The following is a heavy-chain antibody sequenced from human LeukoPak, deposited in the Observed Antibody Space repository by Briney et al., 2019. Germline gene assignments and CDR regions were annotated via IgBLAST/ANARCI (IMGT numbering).Heavy chain of an antibody. J-gene: IGHJ4*02. CDR2: INPNSGGT. CDR1: GYTFTGYY. CDR3: AREGVLLWFGESH. D-gene: IGHD3-10*01. Sequence: ASVKVSCKASGYTFTGYYMHWVRQAPGQGLEWMGWINPNSGGTNYAQKFQGRVTMTRDTSISTAYMELSRLRSDDTAVYYCAREGVLLWFGESHWGQGTLVTVSS. V-gene: IGHV1-2*02.